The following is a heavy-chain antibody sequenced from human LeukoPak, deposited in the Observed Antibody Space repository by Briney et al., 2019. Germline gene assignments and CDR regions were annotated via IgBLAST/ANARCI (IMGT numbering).Heavy chain of an antibody. D-gene: IGHD1-26*01. J-gene: IGHJ4*02. CDR3: ARGNFGVSGSYYY. Sequence: PGGSLRLSCAASGFTFSSYAMPWVRQAPGKGLEYVSAISSNGGSTYYANSVKGRFTISRDNSKSTLYLQMGSLRAEDMAVYYCARGNFGVSGSYYYWGQGTLVTVSS. CDR1: GFTFSSYA. CDR2: ISSNGGST. V-gene: IGHV3-64*01.